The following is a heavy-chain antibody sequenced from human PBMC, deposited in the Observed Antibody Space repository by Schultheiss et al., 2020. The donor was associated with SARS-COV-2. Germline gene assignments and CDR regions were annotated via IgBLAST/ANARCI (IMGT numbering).Heavy chain of an antibody. CDR3: TSRTQTYYDFWSGYYFDY. CDR1: EFSFSSCG. CDR2: ISYDGSTQ. Sequence: GGSLRLSCAASEFSFSSCGMHWVRQAPGKGLEWVAVISYDGSTQYYSDSVKGRFTISRDNSKNTLYLQMNSLKTEDTAVYYCTSRTQTYYDFWSGYYFDYWGQGTLVTVSS. J-gene: IGHJ4*02. V-gene: IGHV3-30*03. D-gene: IGHD3-3*01.